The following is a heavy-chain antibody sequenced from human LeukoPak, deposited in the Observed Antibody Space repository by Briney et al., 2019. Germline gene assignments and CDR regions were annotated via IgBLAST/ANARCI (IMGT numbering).Heavy chain of an antibody. D-gene: IGHD3-22*01. CDR1: GGSFSGYY. J-gene: IGHJ5*02. CDR2: INHSGST. Sequence: SETLSLTSAVYGGSFSGYYWSWIRQPPGKGLEWIGEINHSGSTNYNPSLKSRVTISVDTSENQFSLKLSSVTAADTAVYCCARGFISDCYDSSGSDWFDPWGQGTLVTVSS. V-gene: IGHV4-34*01. CDR3: ARGFISDCYDSSGSDWFDP.